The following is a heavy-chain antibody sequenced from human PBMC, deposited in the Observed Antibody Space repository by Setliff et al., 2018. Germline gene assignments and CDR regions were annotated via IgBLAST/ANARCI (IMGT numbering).Heavy chain of an antibody. D-gene: IGHD3-16*01. CDR2: LSFAGDA. J-gene: IGHJ4*02. CDR1: GDSISSGYYY. Sequence: ASETLSLTCTVSGDSISSGYYYWAWIRQTPGKGLAWVGSLSFAGDAYYNPSLKSRVTMSLDTSKNQLSLRVKSVTAADTALYSCSRDPGFRSGTWALDNWGQGTLVTVSS. CDR3: SRDPGFRSGTWALDN. V-gene: IGHV4-39*07.